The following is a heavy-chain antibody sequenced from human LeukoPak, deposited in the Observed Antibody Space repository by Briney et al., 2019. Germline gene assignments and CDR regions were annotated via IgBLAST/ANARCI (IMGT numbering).Heavy chain of an antibody. CDR2: IYSSGGA. D-gene: IGHD3-3*01. Sequence: SETLSLTCTVSGGSINDFYWSWIRQPPGKGLEWIGYIYSSGGANYNPSLESRVTMSVDAPNSEFSLKLSSVTAADTAVYYCAREGGFYRPLDYSGQGTLVTVSS. V-gene: IGHV4-59*01. J-gene: IGHJ4*02. CDR1: GGSINDFY. CDR3: AREGGFYRPLDY.